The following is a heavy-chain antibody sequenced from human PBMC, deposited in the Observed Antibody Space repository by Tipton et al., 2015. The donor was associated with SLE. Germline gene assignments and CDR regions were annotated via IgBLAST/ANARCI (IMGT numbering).Heavy chain of an antibody. Sequence: TLSLTCTVSGGSISSSSYYWGWIRQPPGKGLEWIGSIYYSGSTYYNPSLKSRVTISVDTSKNQFSLKLSSVTAADTAVYYCARVLGEPYWYFDLWGRGSLVTVSS. CDR3: ARVLGEPYWYFDL. J-gene: IGHJ2*01. D-gene: IGHD3-10*01. V-gene: IGHV4-39*07. CDR2: IYYSGST. CDR1: GGSISSSSYY.